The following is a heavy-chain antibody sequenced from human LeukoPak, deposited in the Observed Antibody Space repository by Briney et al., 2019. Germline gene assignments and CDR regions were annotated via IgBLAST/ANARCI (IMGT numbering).Heavy chain of an antibody. CDR3: AREDGYYDFWSGGYFDY. Sequence: ASVKVSCKASGYTFTSYGISWVRQAPGQGLEWMGWISAYNGNTNYAQKLQGRVTMTTDTSTSTAYKELRSLRSDDTAVYYCAREDGYYDFWSGGYFDYWGQGTLVTVSS. V-gene: IGHV1-18*01. D-gene: IGHD3-3*01. CDR1: GYTFTSYG. CDR2: ISAYNGNT. J-gene: IGHJ4*02.